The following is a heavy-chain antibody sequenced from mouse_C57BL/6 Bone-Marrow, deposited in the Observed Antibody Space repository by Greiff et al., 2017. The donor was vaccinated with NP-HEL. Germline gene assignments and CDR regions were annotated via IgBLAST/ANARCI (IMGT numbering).Heavy chain of an antibody. CDR3: ARETEGYDYLYAMDY. V-gene: IGHV1-69*01. D-gene: IGHD2-4*01. CDR1: GYTFTSYW. Sequence: QVHVKQPGAELVMPGASVKLSCKASGYTFTSYWMHWVKQRPGQGLEWIGEIDPSDSYTNYNQKFKGKSTLTVDKSSSTAYMQLSSLTSEDSAVYNCARETEGYDYLYAMDYWGQGTSVTVSS. CDR2: IDPSDSYT. J-gene: IGHJ4*01.